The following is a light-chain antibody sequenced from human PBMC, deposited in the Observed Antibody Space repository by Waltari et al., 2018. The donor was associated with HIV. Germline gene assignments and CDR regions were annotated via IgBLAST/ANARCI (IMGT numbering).Light chain of an antibody. Sequence: QSVVTQPPSASGTPGQNISISCSGDISNLGGNFVYWYQQRPGTAPRLLIYRNDQAPSGGPDRFSGSKAATSASLAISGPRSEDEGDYHCSTWDNSLSHWVFGGGTKVTVL. J-gene: IGLJ3*02. V-gene: IGLV1-47*01. CDR1: ISNLGGNF. CDR3: STWDNSLSHWV. CDR2: RND.